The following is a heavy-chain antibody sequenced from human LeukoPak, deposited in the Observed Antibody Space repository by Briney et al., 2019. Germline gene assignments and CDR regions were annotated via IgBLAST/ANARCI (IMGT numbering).Heavy chain of an antibody. D-gene: IGHD3-10*01. CDR3: AKDRHYYGSGSAYFDY. Sequence: GGSLRLSCAASGFTFDDYAMHWVRQAPGKGLEWVAFIRYDGSNKYYADSVKGRFTISRDNSKNTLYLQMNSLRAEDTAVYYCAKDRHYYGSGSAYFDYWGQGTLVTVSS. V-gene: IGHV3-30*02. CDR2: IRYDGSNK. J-gene: IGHJ4*02. CDR1: GFTFDDYA.